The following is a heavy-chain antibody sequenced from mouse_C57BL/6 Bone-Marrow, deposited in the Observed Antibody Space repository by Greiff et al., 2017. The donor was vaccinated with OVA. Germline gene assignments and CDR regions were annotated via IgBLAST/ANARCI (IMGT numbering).Heavy chain of an antibody. CDR1: GYTFTSYW. Sequence: QVQLQQPGAELVRPGTSVKLSCKASGYTFTSYWMHWVKQRPGQGLEWIGVINPSDSYTNYNQKFKGKATLTVDTSSSTAYMQLSSLTSEDSAVYYCARGDYYGSSNYWGQGTTLTVSS. J-gene: IGHJ2*01. D-gene: IGHD1-1*01. CDR3: ARGDYYGSSNY. CDR2: INPSDSYT. V-gene: IGHV1-59*01.